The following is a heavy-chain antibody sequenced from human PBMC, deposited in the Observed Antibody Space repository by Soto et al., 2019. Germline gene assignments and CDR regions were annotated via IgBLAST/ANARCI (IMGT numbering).Heavy chain of an antibody. D-gene: IGHD4-17*01. CDR1: GFTFNEYA. Sequence: EVQLVESGGGLVQPGRSLRLSCAASGFTFNEYAMHWVRQVPGKGLEWVSGISSNSGSVGYADSVKGRFTISRDNAKNSLYLQMSSLKAEDTALYYCAKDALTAVGFHFDCWGQGTPVTVSS. CDR2: ISSNSGSV. V-gene: IGHV3-9*01. J-gene: IGHJ4*02. CDR3: AKDALTAVGFHFDC.